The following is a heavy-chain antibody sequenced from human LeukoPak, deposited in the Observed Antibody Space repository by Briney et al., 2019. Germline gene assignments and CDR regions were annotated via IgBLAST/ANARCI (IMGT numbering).Heavy chain of an antibody. CDR1: GYTFTSYG. CDR3: ARDAITMIGGHPGVLHWFDP. Sequence: ASVKVSCKASGYTFTSYGISWVRQAPGQGLEWMGWISAYNGNTNYAQKLQGRVTMTTDTSTSTAYMELRSPRSDDTAVYYCARDAITMIGGHPGVLHWFDPWGQGTLVTVSS. CDR2: ISAYNGNT. J-gene: IGHJ5*02. V-gene: IGHV1-18*01. D-gene: IGHD3-22*01.